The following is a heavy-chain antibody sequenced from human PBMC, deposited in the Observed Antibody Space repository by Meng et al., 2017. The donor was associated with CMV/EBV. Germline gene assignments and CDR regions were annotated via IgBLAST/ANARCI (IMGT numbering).Heavy chain of an antibody. V-gene: IGHV4-61*02. Sequence: QGEPQSPGQGPAKPSQPVPLTCTVCGGSISSGSYYWSWIRQPPGKGREWLWRINTSGGTNYNPSLKSRVTISVDTSKNQFSLKLSSVTAADTAVYYCAREVVVITPYNWFDPWGQGTLVTVSS. CDR2: INTSGGT. CDR3: AREVVVITPYNWFDP. CDR1: GGSISSGSYY. J-gene: IGHJ5*02. D-gene: IGHD3-22*01.